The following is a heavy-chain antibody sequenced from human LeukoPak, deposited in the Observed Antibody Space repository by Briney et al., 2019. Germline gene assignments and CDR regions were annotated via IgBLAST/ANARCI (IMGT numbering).Heavy chain of an antibody. D-gene: IGHD2-21*02. CDR2: IAPSDSYT. J-gene: IGHJ4*02. CDR1: GYSFTTYW. Sequence: GESLRIPCKGSGYSFTTYWISWVRQMPGKGLEWMGRIAPSDSYTYYSPSFQGHVTISADKSINTAYLQWTSLRASDTAMYYCARRLASCGGDCYSFDYWGQGTLVTVSS. CDR3: ARRLASCGGDCYSFDY. V-gene: IGHV5-10-1*01.